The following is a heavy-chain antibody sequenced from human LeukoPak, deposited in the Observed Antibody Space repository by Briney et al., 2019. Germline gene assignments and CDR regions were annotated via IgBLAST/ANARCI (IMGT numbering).Heavy chain of an antibody. V-gene: IGHV3-48*01. CDR2: ISSSSRII. CDR3: ARNVRLGSGELSFAPFKNWFDP. J-gene: IGHJ5*02. D-gene: IGHD3-16*02. Sequence: GGSLRLSCAASGFTFSSYSMNWVRQAPGKGLEWVSYISSSSRIIYYADSVKGRFTISRDDAENSLFLQMDSLRAEDTAVYYCARNVRLGSGELSFAPFKNWFDPWGQGTLVTVSS. CDR1: GFTFSSYS.